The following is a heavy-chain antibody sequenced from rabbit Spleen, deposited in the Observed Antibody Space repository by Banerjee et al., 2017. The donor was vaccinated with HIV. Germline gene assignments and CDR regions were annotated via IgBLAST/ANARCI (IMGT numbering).Heavy chain of an antibody. J-gene: IGHJ4*01. CDR3: ARGSATMTMVITGFYLGL. Sequence: QSLEESGGDLVKPGGTLTLTCTASGFSFSSSYYMCWVRQAPGKGLEWIACIYAGSSGSTYYASWAKGRFTISKTSSTTVTLQMTSLTAADTAAYFCARGSATMTMVITGFYLGLWGPGTLVTVS. CDR1: GFSFSSSYY. CDR2: IYAGSSGST. D-gene: IGHD2-1*01. V-gene: IGHV1S40*01.